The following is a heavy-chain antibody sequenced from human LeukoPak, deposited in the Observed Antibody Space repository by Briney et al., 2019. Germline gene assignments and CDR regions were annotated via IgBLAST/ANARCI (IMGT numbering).Heavy chain of an antibody. CDR1: GGTFSSHV. CDR3: AREGVEMATKYYFDY. Sequence: SVKVSCKASGGTFSSHVISWVRQAPGQGLEWMGGIIPIFGTANYAQKFQGRVTITTDESTSTAYMELSSLRSEDTAVYYCAREGVEMATKYYFDYWGQGTLVSVSS. CDR2: IIPIFGTA. J-gene: IGHJ4*02. D-gene: IGHD5-24*01. V-gene: IGHV1-69*05.